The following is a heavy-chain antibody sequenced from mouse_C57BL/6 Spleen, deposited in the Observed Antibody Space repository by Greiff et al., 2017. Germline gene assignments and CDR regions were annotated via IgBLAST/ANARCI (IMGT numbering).Heavy chain of an antibody. CDR2: IDPSDSYT. J-gene: IGHJ3*01. V-gene: IGHV1-50*01. CDR1: GYTFTSYW. Sequence: QVQLQQPGAELVKPGASVKLSCKASGYTFTSYWMQWVKQRPGQGLEWIGEIDPSDSYTNYNQKFKGKATLTVDTSSSTAYMQLSRLTSEDSAVYYCAKGTAQATRFAYWGQGTLVTVSA. D-gene: IGHD3-2*02. CDR3: AKGTAQATRFAY.